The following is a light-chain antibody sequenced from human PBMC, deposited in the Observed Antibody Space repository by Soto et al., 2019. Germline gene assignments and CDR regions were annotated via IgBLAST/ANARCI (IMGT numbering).Light chain of an antibody. V-gene: IGKV3-20*01. J-gene: IGKJ1*01. CDR2: GAS. CDR1: QSVSSSF. CDR3: QQYDSSRTWT. Sequence: EIVLTQSPGTLSLSPGERATLSCRASQSVSSSFLAWYQQKPGQAPRLLIYGASSRATGIPDRLSGSGSGTDFTLTISRLEPEDFAVYYCQQYDSSRTWTFGQGTKVEIK.